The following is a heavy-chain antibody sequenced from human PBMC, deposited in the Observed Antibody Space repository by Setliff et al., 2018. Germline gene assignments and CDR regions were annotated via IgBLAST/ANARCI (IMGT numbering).Heavy chain of an antibody. D-gene: IGHD3-22*01. J-gene: IGHJ4*02. CDR2: IYYSGST. CDR3: ARADSSGYYPYFDY. V-gene: IGHV4-59*01. CDR1: GGSISSYY. Sequence: SETLSLTCTVSGGSISSYYWSWIRQPPGKGLEWIGYIYYSGSTNYNPSLKSRVTISVDTSKNQFSLKLSSVTAADTAVYYCARADSSGYYPYFDYWGQGTLVTVSS.